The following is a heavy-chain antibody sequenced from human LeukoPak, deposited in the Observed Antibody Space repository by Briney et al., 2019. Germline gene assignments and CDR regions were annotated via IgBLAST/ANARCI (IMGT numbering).Heavy chain of an antibody. D-gene: IGHD4-17*01. CDR1: GFTFSSYW. Sequence: GGSLRLSCAASGFTFSSYWMSWVRQAPGNGLEWVANIKQDGSEKYYVDSVKGRFTISRDNAKNSLYLQMNSLRAEDTAVYYCARWDDYGEYHPGLFDYWGQGTLVTVSS. J-gene: IGHJ4*02. CDR2: IKQDGSEK. CDR3: ARWDDYGEYHPGLFDY. V-gene: IGHV3-7*01.